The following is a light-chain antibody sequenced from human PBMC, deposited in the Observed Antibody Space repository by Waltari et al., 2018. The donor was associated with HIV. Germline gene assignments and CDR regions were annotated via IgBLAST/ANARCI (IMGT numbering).Light chain of an antibody. J-gene: IGKJ4*01. CDR3: QQYVNVPSN. V-gene: IGKV4-1*01. CDR1: RSILYNSNNKNY. CDR2: WAS. Sequence: DIVMTQSPDSLALSLGERATINCKSSRSILYNSNNKNYLAWYQQKPGQPPQLLIYWASTREFGVPDRFSGSGSGTNFTLSISSLQTEDVAVYFCQQYVNVPSNFGGGTRVEI.